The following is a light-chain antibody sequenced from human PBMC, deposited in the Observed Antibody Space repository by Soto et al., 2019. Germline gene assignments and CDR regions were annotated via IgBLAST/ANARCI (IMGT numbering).Light chain of an antibody. V-gene: IGKV3-15*01. Sequence: EIVMTQSPATLSVSPGERATLSCRASQSVSSNLAWYQQKPGQAPRLRIYGASTRATGIPARFSGSGSGTEFPLTISSLQSEDFAVYYCQRYNNWPRLTFCQGAKVDIK. CDR2: GAS. CDR3: QRYNNWPRLT. J-gene: IGKJ1*01. CDR1: QSVSSN.